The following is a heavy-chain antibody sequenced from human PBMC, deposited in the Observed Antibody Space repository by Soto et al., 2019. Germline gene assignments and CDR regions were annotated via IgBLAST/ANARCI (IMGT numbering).Heavy chain of an antibody. CDR2: MNPNSGNT. CDR3: ARDNRYNWNDEGWFDP. J-gene: IGHJ5*02. V-gene: IGHV1-8*01. D-gene: IGHD1-20*01. CDR1: GYSFSDYD. Sequence: QVQLVQSGAEVKKPGASVKVSCKASGYSFSDYDINWVRQATGQGPEWMGWMNPNSGNTGYAQKFQGRVTMTRNTSMNTAYMELSSLGSGDTAVYYCARDNRYNWNDEGWFDPWGQGTLVTVSS.